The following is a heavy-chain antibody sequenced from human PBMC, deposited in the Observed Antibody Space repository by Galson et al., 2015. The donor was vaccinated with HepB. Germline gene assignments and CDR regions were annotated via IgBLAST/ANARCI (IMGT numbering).Heavy chain of an antibody. CDR2: INAGNGNT. Sequence: SVKVSCKASGYTFTSYGISWVRQAPGQGLEWMGWINAGNGNTKYSQKFQGRVTITRDTSASTAYMELSSLRSEDTAVYYCARVALLWFGESLYGMDVWGQGTTVTVSS. CDR1: GYTFTSYG. D-gene: IGHD3-10*01. CDR3: ARVALLWFGESLYGMDV. J-gene: IGHJ6*02. V-gene: IGHV1-18*01.